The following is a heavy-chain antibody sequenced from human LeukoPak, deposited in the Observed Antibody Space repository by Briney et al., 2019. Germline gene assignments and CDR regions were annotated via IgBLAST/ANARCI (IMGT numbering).Heavy chain of an antibody. V-gene: IGHV4-30-2*01. CDR3: ARAPGPGYSYDEDRKAFDI. D-gene: IGHD5-18*01. CDR2: IYHSGST. J-gene: IGHJ3*02. CDR1: GGSISSGGYY. Sequence: SETLSLTCTVSGGSISSGGYYWSWIRQPPGKGLEWIGFIYHSGSTYYNPSLKSRVTISVDRSKNQFSLKLSSVTAADTAVYYCARAPGPGYSYDEDRKAFDIWGQGTMVTVSS.